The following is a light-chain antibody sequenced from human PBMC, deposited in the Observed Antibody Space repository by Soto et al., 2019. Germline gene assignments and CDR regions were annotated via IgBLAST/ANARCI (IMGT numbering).Light chain of an antibody. CDR1: QTISSW. Sequence: DIQMTQSPSTLSGSVGDRVTITCRASQTISSWLAWYQQTPGKAPKLLIYKASTLKSGVPSRFSGSGSGTDFTLTISSLEPEDFAVYYCQQRDIWPWTFGQGTKVDIK. J-gene: IGKJ1*01. V-gene: IGKV1-5*03. CDR3: QQRDIWPWT. CDR2: KAS.